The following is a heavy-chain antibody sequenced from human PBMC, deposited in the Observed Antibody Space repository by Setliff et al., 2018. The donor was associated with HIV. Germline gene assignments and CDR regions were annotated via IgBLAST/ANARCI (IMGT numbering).Heavy chain of an antibody. J-gene: IGHJ6*02. CDR1: GGSISSYY. D-gene: IGHD5-12*01. CDR2: IYYSGST. Sequence: PSETLSLTCTVSGGSISSYYWSWIRQPPGKGLEWIGYIYYSGSTNYNPSLKSRVTISVDTSKNQFSLKLSSVTAADTAVYYCARDNLYSGYDPGYYYYGMDVWGQGTTGTVSS. V-gene: IGHV4-59*01. CDR3: ARDNLYSGYDPGYYYYGMDV.